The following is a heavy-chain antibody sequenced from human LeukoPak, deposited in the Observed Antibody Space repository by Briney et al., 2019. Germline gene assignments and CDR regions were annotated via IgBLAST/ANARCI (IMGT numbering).Heavy chain of an antibody. J-gene: IGHJ4*02. CDR1: GFIFRNYG. D-gene: IGHD4-23*01. Sequence: PGGSLRLSCAASGFIFRNYGMHWVRQAPGKGLEWVAVIWYDGSNKYYVDSVKGRFTISRDNSKDTLYLQMNSLRAEDTAVYYCARGYGGNSGYFDYWGQGTLVTVSS. V-gene: IGHV3-33*01. CDR2: IWYDGSNK. CDR3: ARGYGGNSGYFDY.